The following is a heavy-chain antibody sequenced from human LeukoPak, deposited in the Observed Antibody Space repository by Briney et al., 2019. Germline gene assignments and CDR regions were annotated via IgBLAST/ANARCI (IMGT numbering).Heavy chain of an antibody. CDR2: ITSSGSYI. J-gene: IGHJ5*02. D-gene: IGHD6-13*01. V-gene: IGHV3-21*04. Sequence: GGSLRLSCAASGFTFSSYTMNWVRQAPGKGLEWVSSITSSGSYIYYADSVMGRFTISRDNTNNSLYLQMNSLRAEDTAVYYCARDGEVLSSSWFWFDPWGQGTLVTVSS. CDR3: ARDGEVLSSSWFWFDP. CDR1: GFTFSSYT.